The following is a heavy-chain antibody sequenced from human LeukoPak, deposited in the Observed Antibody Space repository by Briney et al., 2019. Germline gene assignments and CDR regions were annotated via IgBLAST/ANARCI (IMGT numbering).Heavy chain of an antibody. CDR1: GFTFSSHS. V-gene: IGHV3-48*01. CDR3: ARGAYYYED. D-gene: IGHD3-22*01. Sequence: GGSLRLSCAASGFTFSSHSMNWVRQAPGKGLEWVSYISSSSSTIYYADSVKGRFTISRDNAKNSLYLQMNSLRAEDTAVYYCARGAYYYEDWGQGTLVTVYS. CDR2: ISSSSSTI. J-gene: IGHJ4*02.